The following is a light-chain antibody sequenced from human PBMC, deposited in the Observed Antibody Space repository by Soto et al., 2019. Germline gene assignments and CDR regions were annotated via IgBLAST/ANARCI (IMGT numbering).Light chain of an antibody. CDR3: QQYYTTPPT. Sequence: DIVMTQSPDSLAVSLGERATINCTSRLSVLYSSKNKNYLAWYQQKPGQPPKXLIYWASTRESGVPDRFSGSGSGTDFTLTISSLQAGDVAVYYCQQYYTTPPTFGGGTKVDIK. V-gene: IGKV4-1*01. CDR2: WAS. CDR1: LSVLYSSKNKNY. J-gene: IGKJ4*01.